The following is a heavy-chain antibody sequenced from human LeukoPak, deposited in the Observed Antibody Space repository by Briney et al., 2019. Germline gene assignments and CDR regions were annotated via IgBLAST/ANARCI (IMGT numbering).Heavy chain of an antibody. CDR2: ISRSSSYI. CDR3: ARDPKGSGSWYWFDP. Sequence: KAGGSLRLSCAASGFTFSSYTMDWVRQAPGKGLEWVSSISRSSSYIYYADSVKGRFTISRDNAKNSLYLQMNSLRADDTAVYYCARDPKGSGSWYWFDPWGQGTLVTVSS. D-gene: IGHD3-10*01. CDR1: GFTFSSYT. V-gene: IGHV3-21*01. J-gene: IGHJ5*02.